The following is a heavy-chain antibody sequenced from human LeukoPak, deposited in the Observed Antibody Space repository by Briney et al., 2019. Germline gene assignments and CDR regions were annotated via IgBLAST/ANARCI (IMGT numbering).Heavy chain of an antibody. CDR1: GYTFTDYY. CDR3: ARGGDSSSLYGWFDP. J-gene: IGHJ5*02. D-gene: IGHD6-13*01. V-gene: IGHV1-2*02. Sequence: GASVKVSCKASGYTFTDYYMHWVRQAPGQGLEWMGWINPNSGATNSAQKFQGGVTMTRDTSISTAYMELSRLRSDDTAVYYCARGGDSSSLYGWFDPWGQGTLVTVSS. CDR2: INPNSGAT.